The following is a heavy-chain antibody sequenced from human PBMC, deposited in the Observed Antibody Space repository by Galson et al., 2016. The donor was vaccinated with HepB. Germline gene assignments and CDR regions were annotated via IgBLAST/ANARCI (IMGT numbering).Heavy chain of an antibody. CDR1: GFTFSTFG. V-gene: IGHV3-30*18. J-gene: IGHJ4*02. CDR3: AKDGRAYSGYNAYYFDY. Sequence: SLRLSCAASGFTFSTFGMHWVRQAPGKGLEWVADISYDGSNKHYADSVRGRFTISRDNSKNTLYLQINTLRAEDTAVYYCAKDGRAYSGYNAYYFDYWGQGTLVTVSS. CDR2: ISYDGSNK. D-gene: IGHD5-12*01.